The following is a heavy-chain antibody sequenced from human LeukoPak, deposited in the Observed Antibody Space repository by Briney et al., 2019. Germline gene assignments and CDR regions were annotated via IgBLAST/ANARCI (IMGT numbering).Heavy chain of an antibody. CDR3: ARALGYCSSTSCSDYYYYYMDV. J-gene: IGHJ6*03. CDR1: GYTFTSYG. D-gene: IGHD2-2*01. Sequence: ASVKVSCKASGYTFTSYGISWVRQAPGQGLEWMGWISAYKGNTNYAQKLQGRVTMTTDTSTSTAYMELRSLRSDDTAVYYCARALGYCSSTSCSDYYYYYMDVWGKGTTVTVSS. CDR2: ISAYKGNT. V-gene: IGHV1-18*01.